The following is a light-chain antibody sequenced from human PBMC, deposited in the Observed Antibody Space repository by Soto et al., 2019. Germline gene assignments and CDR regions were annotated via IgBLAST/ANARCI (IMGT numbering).Light chain of an antibody. V-gene: IGLV2-14*01. J-gene: IGLJ1*01. CDR3: SSYITTSTRV. CDR1: SSYVGGYNY. CDR2: EVS. Sequence: QSVLTQPASVSGSPGQSITTSCTGTSSYVGGYNYVSWYQQHPGRAPKLLIYEVSNRPSGVSNRFSGSKSGNTASLTISGLQAEDEADYYCSSYITTSTRVFGTGTKVTVL.